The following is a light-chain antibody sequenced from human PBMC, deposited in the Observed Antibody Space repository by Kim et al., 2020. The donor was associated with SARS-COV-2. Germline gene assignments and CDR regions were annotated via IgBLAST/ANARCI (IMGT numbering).Light chain of an antibody. Sequence: APVGNRVPLTCRASQDISNYLAWYQQKPGKVIKLLIYAASTLQSGVPSRFSGSGSGTDFTLTISSLQPEDVATYYCQKYNTVPLTFGGGTKVDIK. CDR3: QKYNTVPLT. CDR2: AAS. CDR1: QDISNY. V-gene: IGKV1-27*01. J-gene: IGKJ4*01.